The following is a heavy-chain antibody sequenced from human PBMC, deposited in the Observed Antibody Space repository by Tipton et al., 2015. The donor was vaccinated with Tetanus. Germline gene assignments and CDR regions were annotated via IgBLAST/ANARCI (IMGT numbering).Heavy chain of an antibody. CDR3: ARTLRGTTRVGFQYLSYYRMDV. V-gene: IGHV1-69*06. Sequence: QLVQSGAEVKEPGSSVRVSCKASGGTFSNYAINWVRQAPGQGLEWMGGIIPIYGAANYAQKFQGRVTMTADNSMGTAFMEVTRLGSEDTAIYYCARTLRGTTRVGFQYLSYYRMDVWGQGTTVTVSS. J-gene: IGHJ6*02. D-gene: IGHD4-17*01. CDR1: GGTFSNYA. CDR2: IIPIYGAA.